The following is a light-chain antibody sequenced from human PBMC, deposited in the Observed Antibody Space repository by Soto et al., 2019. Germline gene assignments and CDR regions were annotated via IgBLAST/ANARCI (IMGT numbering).Light chain of an antibody. CDR1: QGIGNS. J-gene: IGKJ2*01. CDR2: SAS. V-gene: IGKV1-12*01. Sequence: DIQMTQSPSSVSASVGDRVTITCRASQGIGNSVAWYQQKPGKAPNLLIHSASSLQTGVPSRISGGGSGTDFTLTISSLQPEDFATYYCQQADTFPPTFGQGTKVEIK. CDR3: QQADTFPPT.